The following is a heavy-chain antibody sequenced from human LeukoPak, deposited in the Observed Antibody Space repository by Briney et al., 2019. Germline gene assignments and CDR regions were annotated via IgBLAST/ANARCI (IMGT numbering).Heavy chain of an antibody. D-gene: IGHD3-10*01. CDR2: IHTTGST. CDR3: AKEGGEAYQRSLDY. V-gene: IGHV4-4*07. Sequence: SETLSLTCSVSGGSFSSYFWTWIRQPAGKGLEWIGRIHTTGSTNYSPSLKSRVTMSVDTSKNHLSLNLSSVTAADTAVYYCAKEGGEAYQRSLDYWGQGILVTVSS. J-gene: IGHJ4*02. CDR1: GGSFSSYF.